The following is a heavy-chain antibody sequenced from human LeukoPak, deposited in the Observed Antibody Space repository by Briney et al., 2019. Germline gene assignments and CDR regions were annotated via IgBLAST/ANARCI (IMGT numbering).Heavy chain of an antibody. J-gene: IGHJ4*02. CDR3: ARYSGSYRPFDY. D-gene: IGHD1-26*01. Sequence: PSETLSLTCAVSGDSINSGGYSWSWIRQPPGKGLEWIGYIYYSGSTYYNPSLKSRLTMSVDTSKNQFSLKLSSVTAADAAVYYCARYSGSYRPFDYWGQGTLVTVSS. V-gene: IGHV4-31*11. CDR1: GDSINSGGYS. CDR2: IYYSGST.